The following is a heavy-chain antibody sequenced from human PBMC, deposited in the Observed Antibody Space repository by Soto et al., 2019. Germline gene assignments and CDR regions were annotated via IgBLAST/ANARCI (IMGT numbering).Heavy chain of an antibody. CDR2: IHYSGGS. J-gene: IGHJ4*02. V-gene: IGHV4-61*01. D-gene: IGHD6-6*01. CDR3: ARSIAARLIWFDPWGQGTLVTVSSGKVVNSLRAEDTAVYYCAKDSFSSGYYSYYFDY. CDR1: GGSVSSGSYY. Sequence: LPETLSLTCTVSGGSVSSGSYYWSWIRQSPGKGLEWIGYIHYSGGSNYNPSLRSRVTMSVDTSKNQFSLKLSSVTAADTAVYYCARSIAARLIWFDPWGQGTLVTVSSGKVVNSLRAEDTAVYYCAKDSFSSGYYSYYFDYWGQGTLVTVSS.